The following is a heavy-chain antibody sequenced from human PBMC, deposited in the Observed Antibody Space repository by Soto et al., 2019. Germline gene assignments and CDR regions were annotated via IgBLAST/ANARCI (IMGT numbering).Heavy chain of an antibody. J-gene: IGHJ4*02. Sequence: QVHLVESGGGVVQPGRSLRLSCAASGLTFSRYAMHWVRQAPGKGLEWVAVIIYDGSKKHYADSVQGRFTISRNNSKNTLQLQRNPLRAEDTAVYYCAAKLGNTGYEVHDYWGQGTLVTGSS. CDR3: AAKLGNTGYEVHDY. CDR1: GLTFSRYA. D-gene: IGHD5-12*01. CDR2: IIYDGSKK. V-gene: IGHV3-30*04.